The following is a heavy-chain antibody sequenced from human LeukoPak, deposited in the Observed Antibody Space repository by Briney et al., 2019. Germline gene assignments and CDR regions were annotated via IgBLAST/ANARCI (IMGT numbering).Heavy chain of an antibody. CDR2: IYYSGST. CDR3: ARLTYYGDYGEFDY. J-gene: IGHJ4*02. D-gene: IGHD4-17*01. Sequence: SETLSLTCTVSGGSISSSSYYWGWIRQPPGKGLEWIGSIYYSGSTYYNPSLNSRVTMSVDTSKNQFSLKLSSVTAADTALYYCARLTYYGDYGEFDYWGQGTLVTVSS. CDR1: GGSISSSSYY. V-gene: IGHV4-39*07.